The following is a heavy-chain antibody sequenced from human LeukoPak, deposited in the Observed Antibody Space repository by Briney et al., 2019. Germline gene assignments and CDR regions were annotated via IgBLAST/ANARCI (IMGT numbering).Heavy chain of an antibody. V-gene: IGHV3-23*01. J-gene: IGHJ4*02. D-gene: IGHD2-8*01. CDR2: ISGSGGST. CDR3: AKAYCTNGVCPPGYFDY. CDR1: GFTFSSYA. Sequence: GSLRLSCAASGFTFSSYAMSWVRQAPGKGLEWVSAISGSGGSTYYADSVKGRFTISRDNSKNTLYLQMNSLRAEDTAVYYCAKAYCTNGVCPPGYFDYWGQGTLVTVSS.